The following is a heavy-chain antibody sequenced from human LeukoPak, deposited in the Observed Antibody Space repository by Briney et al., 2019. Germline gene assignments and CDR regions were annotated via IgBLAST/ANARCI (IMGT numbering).Heavy chain of an antibody. CDR3: AREQQLVTNNYYYLEYGMDV. J-gene: IGHJ6*02. D-gene: IGHD6-13*01. CDR2: INPNSGGT. V-gene: IGHV1-2*02. CDR1: GYTFTGYY. Sequence: ASVTVSCKASGYTFTGYYMHWVRQAPGQGLEWMGWINPNSGGTNYAQKFQGRVTMTRDTSISTAYMELSRLRSDDTAVYYCAREQQLVTNNYYYLEYGMDVWGQGTTVTVSS.